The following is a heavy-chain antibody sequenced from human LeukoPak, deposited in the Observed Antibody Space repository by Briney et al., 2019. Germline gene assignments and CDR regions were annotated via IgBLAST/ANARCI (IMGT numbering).Heavy chain of an antibody. J-gene: IGHJ4*02. D-gene: IGHD3-10*01. Sequence: GESLKISCKGSGYSFTNNWIGWVRQMPGKGLEWMGIISPGDSDTKYGPSFQGQVTISVDKSISTAYLQWSSLKASDTAMYYRARRGDMGLLRYFDLWGRGTLVTVSS. CDR2: ISPGDSDT. CDR1: GYSFTNNW. V-gene: IGHV5-51*01. CDR3: ARRGDMGLLRYFDL.